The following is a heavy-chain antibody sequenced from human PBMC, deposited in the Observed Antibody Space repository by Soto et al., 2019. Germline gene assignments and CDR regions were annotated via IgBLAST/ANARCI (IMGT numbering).Heavy chain of an antibody. CDR3: ARIYCGGVCYYDAFDI. D-gene: IGHD2-21*02. J-gene: IGHJ3*02. CDR1: GYSFTSYW. Sequence: EVQLVQSGAEVKKPGESLRISCKGSGYSFTSYWISWVRQMPGKGLEWMGRIDPSDSYTNYSPSFQGHVTISADKSISTAYLQWSSLKASDTAMYYCARIYCGGVCYYDAFDIWGQGTMVTVSS. V-gene: IGHV5-10-1*03. CDR2: IDPSDSYT.